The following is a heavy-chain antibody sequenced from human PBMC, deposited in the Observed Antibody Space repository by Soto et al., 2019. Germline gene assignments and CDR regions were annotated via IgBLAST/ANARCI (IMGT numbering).Heavy chain of an antibody. CDR1: ADTFSSSA. J-gene: IGHJ6*02. V-gene: IGHV1-69*13. Sequence: SVKVSCKASADTFSSSAFSWVRQAPGQGLGWMGGIIPFFHAANYAQRFQGRVTITADESTSTVYMELSSLRSEDTALYYCARDLISNYHYYGMDVWGQGTTVTVSS. CDR3: ARDLISNYHYYGMDV. CDR2: IIPFFHAA.